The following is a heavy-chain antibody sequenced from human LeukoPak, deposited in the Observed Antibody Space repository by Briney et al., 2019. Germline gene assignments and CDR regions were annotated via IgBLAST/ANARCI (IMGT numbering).Heavy chain of an antibody. D-gene: IGHD3-10*01. CDR3: ARDELRFGESPPYYFDY. Sequence: GASVKVSCKASGYTFTSYAMHWVRQAPGQRLEWMGWINAGNGNTKYSQKFQGRVTITRDTSASTAYMELSSLRSEDTAVYYCARDELRFGESPPYYFDYWGQGTLVTVSS. V-gene: IGHV1-3*01. J-gene: IGHJ4*02. CDR1: GYTFTSYA. CDR2: INAGNGNT.